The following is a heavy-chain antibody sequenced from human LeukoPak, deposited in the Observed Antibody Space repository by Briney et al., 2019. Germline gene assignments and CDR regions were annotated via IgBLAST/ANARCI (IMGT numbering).Heavy chain of an antibody. CDR3: ARDRREEYGFDY. CDR1: GYTFTDYY. J-gene: IGHJ4*02. D-gene: IGHD2/OR15-2a*01. Sequence: ASAKVSCTAFGYTFTDYYIHWVRQAPGQGLEWMGGIIPIFGTANYAQKFQGRVTITADKSTSTAYMELSSLRSEDTAVYYCARDRREEYGFDYWGQGTLVTVSS. CDR2: IIPIFGTA. V-gene: IGHV1-69*06.